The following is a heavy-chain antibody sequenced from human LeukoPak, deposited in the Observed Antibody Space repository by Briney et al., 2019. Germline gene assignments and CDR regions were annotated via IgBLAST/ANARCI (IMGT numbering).Heavy chain of an antibody. V-gene: IGHV3-21*01. D-gene: IGHD3-3*01. CDR1: GFTFSRYN. CDR3: ARDKHDFWSGYSNFDY. Sequence: GGTLRLSCATSGFTFSRYNMNWVRQAPGKGLEWVSSITSSSIYKYYADSMKGRFTISRDNAKNSLYLQMDSLRAEDTAVYYCARDKHDFWSGYSNFDYWGQGTLVTVSS. CDR2: ITSSSIYK. J-gene: IGHJ4*02.